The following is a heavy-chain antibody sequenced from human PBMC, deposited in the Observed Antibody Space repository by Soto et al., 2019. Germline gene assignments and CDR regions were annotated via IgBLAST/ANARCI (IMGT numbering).Heavy chain of an antibody. CDR2: MNPNSGDT. CDR3: ARESGGATASLDYYYFYMDV. CDR1: GYRFSDYY. J-gene: IGHJ6*03. V-gene: IGHV1-2*02. Sequence: QVQLVQSGAEVKKPGASVTVSCKASGYRFSDYYLHWVRQAPGQGPEWMGWMNPNSGDTKYAQKFKGRVTMTRDTSVRTAFMELNWLKSDDTAVYYCARESGGATASLDYYYFYMDVWGIGTTVTASS. D-gene: IGHD5-12*01.